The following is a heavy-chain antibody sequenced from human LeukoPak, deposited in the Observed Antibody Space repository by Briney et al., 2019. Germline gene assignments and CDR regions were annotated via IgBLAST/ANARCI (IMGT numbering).Heavy chain of an antibody. J-gene: IGHJ6*03. V-gene: IGHV4-59*01. CDR2: MYYSGST. Sequence: PSETLSLTCTVSGGSISSYYWSWIRQPPGKGLERIGYMYYSGSTNYNPSLKSRVTISVDTSKNQFSLKLSSVTAADTAVYYCASSVVVVAATHPYYYYYMDVWGKGTTVTVSS. CDR3: ASSVVVVAATHPYYYYYMDV. D-gene: IGHD2-15*01. CDR1: GGSISSYY.